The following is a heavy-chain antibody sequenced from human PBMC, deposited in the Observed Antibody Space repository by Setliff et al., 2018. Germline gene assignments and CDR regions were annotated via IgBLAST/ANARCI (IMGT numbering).Heavy chain of an antibody. J-gene: IGHJ3*02. D-gene: IGHD4-17*01. CDR2: ISSIGNT. V-gene: IGHV4-59*08. CDR3: ARHENDYGDYDDAFDI. Sequence: ETLSLTCTVSGGSISDSSWSWIRQPPGKGLEWIGCISSIGNTYYNPSLGSRLTISADTSNNQFSLNLISVTAADTAVYYCARHENDYGDYDDAFDIWGQGTMVTVSS. CDR1: GGSISDSS.